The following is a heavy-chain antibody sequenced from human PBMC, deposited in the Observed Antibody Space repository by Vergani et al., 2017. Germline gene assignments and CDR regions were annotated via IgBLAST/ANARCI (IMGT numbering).Heavy chain of an antibody. Sequence: QVQLVQSGAEVKKPGASVKVSCKASGYTFTGYYTHWVRQAPGQGLEWMGWINPNSGGTNYAQKFQGRVTMTRDTSISTAYMELSRLRSDDTAVYYCARGDIVVVVAAASNYYYYMDVWGKGTTVTVSS. CDR3: ARGDIVVVVAAASNYYYYMDV. V-gene: IGHV1-2*02. J-gene: IGHJ6*03. D-gene: IGHD2-15*01. CDR2: INPNSGGT. CDR1: GYTFTGYY.